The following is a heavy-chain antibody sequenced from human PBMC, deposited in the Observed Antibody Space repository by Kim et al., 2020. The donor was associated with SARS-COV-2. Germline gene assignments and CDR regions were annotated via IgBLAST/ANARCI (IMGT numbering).Heavy chain of an antibody. D-gene: IGHD2-2*01. CDR3: ARDQPRDCSSTSCLPGDAFDI. J-gene: IGHJ3*02. CDR2: IIPIFGTA. CDR1: GGTFSSYA. Sequence: SVKVSCKASGGTFSSYAISWVRQAPGQGLEWMGGIIPIFGTANYAQKFQGRVTITADESTSTAYMELSSLRSEDTAVYYCARDQPRDCSSTSCLPGDAFDIWGQGTMVTVSS. V-gene: IGHV1-69*13.